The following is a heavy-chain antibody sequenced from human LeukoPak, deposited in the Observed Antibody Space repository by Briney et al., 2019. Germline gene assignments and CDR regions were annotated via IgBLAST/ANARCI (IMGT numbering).Heavy chain of an antibody. V-gene: IGHV4-4*07. CDR3: SRGLPSYGDYVDYYFYMDV. Sequence: SETLSLTCTVSGDSISCFYWSWIRQPAGKGLQWIGRNSTSGSTNYNPSLKSRVTMSVDRSTNEFSLTVRSVTAADTVLYYCSRGLPSYGDYVDYYFYMDVWGKGTTVTVSS. D-gene: IGHD4-17*01. CDR2: NSTSGST. CDR1: GDSISCFY. J-gene: IGHJ6*03.